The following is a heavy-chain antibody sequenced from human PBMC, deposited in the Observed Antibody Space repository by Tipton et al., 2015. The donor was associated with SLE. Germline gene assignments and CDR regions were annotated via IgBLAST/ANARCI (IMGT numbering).Heavy chain of an antibody. CDR3: ASLNVVATIANF. Sequence: TLSLTCTVSGGSINSGIYSWVWIRQPPGKGLEWIGNIYSSGSAYYNPSLKSRVTIPLHTSKNQFSLKLSSVTAADTAVYYCASLNVVATIANFWGQGTLVTVSS. CDR1: GGSINSGIYS. V-gene: IGHV4-39*07. J-gene: IGHJ4*02. CDR2: IYSSGSA. D-gene: IGHD5-12*01.